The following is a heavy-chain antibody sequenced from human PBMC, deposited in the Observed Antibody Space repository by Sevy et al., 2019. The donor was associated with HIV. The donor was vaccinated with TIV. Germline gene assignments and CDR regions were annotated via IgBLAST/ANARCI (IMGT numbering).Heavy chain of an antibody. CDR3: AGIFGDPFDY. CDR1: GFTFSSYA. Sequence: GGSLRLSCAASGFTFSSYAMSWVRQAPGKGLEWVSDISGSGGSTYYADSVKGRFTISRDNSKNTLYLQMNSLRAEDKAVYYFAGIFGDPFDYWGQGTLVTVSS. V-gene: IGHV3-23*01. D-gene: IGHD3-3*01. CDR2: ISGSGGST. J-gene: IGHJ4*02.